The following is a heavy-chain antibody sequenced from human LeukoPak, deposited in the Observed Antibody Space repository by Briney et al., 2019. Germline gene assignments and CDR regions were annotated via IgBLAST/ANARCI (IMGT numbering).Heavy chain of an antibody. V-gene: IGHV4-31*03. CDR1: GGSISSGGYY. D-gene: IGHD6-25*01. CDR2: IYYSGST. CDR3: ARGGAANYYYYYGMDV. Sequence: SETLSLTCTVSGGSISSGGYYWSWIRQRPGKGLEWIGYIYYSGSTYYNPSLKSRVTISVDTSKNQFSLKLSSVTAADTAVYYCARGGAANYYYYYGMDVWGQGTTVTVSS. J-gene: IGHJ6*02.